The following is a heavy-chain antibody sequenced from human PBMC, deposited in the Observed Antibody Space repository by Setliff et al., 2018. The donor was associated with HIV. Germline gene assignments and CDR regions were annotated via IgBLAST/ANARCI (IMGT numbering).Heavy chain of an antibody. J-gene: IGHJ5*02. CDR2: IHYNGRT. CDR3: ARYTSKVDWFDP. D-gene: IGHD2-2*02. V-gene: IGHV4-39*01. CDR1: GDSITNDDYY. Sequence: LSETLSLTCTVSGDSITNDDYYWGWIRQPPGKGLEWIAIIHYNGRTYYDPSLKSRVTIFVDTSKTQFYLKLRSVTASDTAVYYCARYTSKVDWFDPWGQGTLVTV.